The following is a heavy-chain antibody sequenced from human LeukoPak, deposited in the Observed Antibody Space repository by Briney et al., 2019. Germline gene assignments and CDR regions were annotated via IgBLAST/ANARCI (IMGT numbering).Heavy chain of an antibody. V-gene: IGHV6-1*01. D-gene: IGHD3/OR15-3a*01. CDR1: GDSVSTSGVA. CDR3: ARGRTSAFDV. CDR2: TYYTSKWNT. J-gene: IGHJ3*01. Sequence: SQTLSLTFAISGDSVSTSGVAWNWVRQSPSRGLEWLGRTYYTSKWNTDYAVSVKSRIVVNPYTSKNQFSLQLNSVTSEDPAVYYCARGRTSAFDVWGQGTLVTVSS.